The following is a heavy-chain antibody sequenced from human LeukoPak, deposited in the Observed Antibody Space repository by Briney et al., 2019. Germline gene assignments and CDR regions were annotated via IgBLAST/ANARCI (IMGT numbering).Heavy chain of an antibody. V-gene: IGHV4-34*01. D-gene: IGHD2-15*01. J-gene: IGHJ5*02. Sequence: SETLSLTCAVSGGSFSGCYWSWIRQPPGKGLEWVGDINHSGRNTYSSYRKSRVTISLGTSKNQFSLKLSSVTAADTAVYYCARRRRGIVVVVAARRVSYWFDPWGQGTLVTVSS. CDR3: ARRRRGIVVVVAARRVSYWFDP. CDR1: GGSFSGCY. CDR2: INHSGRN.